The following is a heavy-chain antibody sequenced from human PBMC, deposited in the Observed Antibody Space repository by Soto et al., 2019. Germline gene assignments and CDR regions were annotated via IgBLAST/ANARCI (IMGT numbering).Heavy chain of an antibody. CDR1: GYTLTELS. V-gene: IGHV1-24*01. CDR3: AVVVVPAAIPEGTDYYYYYMDV. CDR2: FDPEDGET. J-gene: IGHJ6*03. D-gene: IGHD2-2*01. Sequence: ASVKVSCKVSGYTLTELSMHWVRQAPGKGLEWMGGFDPEDGETIYAQKFQGRVTMTEDTSTDTAYMGLSSLRSEDTAVYYCAVVVVPAAIPEGTDYYYYYMDVWGKGTTVTVSS.